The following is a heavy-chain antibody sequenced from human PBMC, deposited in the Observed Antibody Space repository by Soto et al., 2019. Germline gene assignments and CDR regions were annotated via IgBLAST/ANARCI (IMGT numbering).Heavy chain of an antibody. V-gene: IGHV4-39*01. D-gene: IGHD5-18*01. CDR3: ARSSAMVTRIDY. Sequence: SETLSLTCTVSGGSISSSSYYWGWIRQPPGKGLEWIGSIYYSGSTYYNPSLKSRVTISVDTSKNQFSLKLSSVTAADTAVYYCARSSAMVTRIDYWGQGTLVTVSS. CDR2: IYYSGST. J-gene: IGHJ4*02. CDR1: GGSISSSSYY.